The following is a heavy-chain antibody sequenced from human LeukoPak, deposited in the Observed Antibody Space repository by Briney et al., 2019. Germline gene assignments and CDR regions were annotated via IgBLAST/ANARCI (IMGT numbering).Heavy chain of an antibody. CDR2: INPNSGGT. Sequence: ASVKVSCKASGYTFTGYYMHWVRQAPGQGLEWMGWINPNSGGTNYAQTFQGRVTMTRDTSISTAYMELSRLRSDDTAVYYCARAFYCSSTSCPSNPPYYYIDVWGKGTTVTVSS. CDR3: ARAFYCSSTSCPSNPPYYYIDV. J-gene: IGHJ6*03. CDR1: GYTFTGYY. V-gene: IGHV1-2*02. D-gene: IGHD2-2*01.